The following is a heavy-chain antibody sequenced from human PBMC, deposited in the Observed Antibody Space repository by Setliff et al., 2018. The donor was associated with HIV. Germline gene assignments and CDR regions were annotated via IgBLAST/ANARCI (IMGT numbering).Heavy chain of an antibody. V-gene: IGHV1-2*06. J-gene: IGHJ4*02. D-gene: IGHD6-19*01. CDR3: AREAPAVVPTLLPDY. CDR2: IYPNNGGT. Sequence: ASVKVSFKASGYTFTGYYMHWVRQAPGQGLEWMGRIYPNNGGTNYAQKFQGRVTMTRDTSISTAYMELSRLSSDDTAVYYCAREAPAVVPTLLPDYWGQGTLVTVPQ. CDR1: GYTFTGYY.